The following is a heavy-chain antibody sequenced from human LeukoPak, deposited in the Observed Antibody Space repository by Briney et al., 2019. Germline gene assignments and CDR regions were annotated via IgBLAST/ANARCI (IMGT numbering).Heavy chain of an antibody. V-gene: IGHV3-53*01. CDR3: AKDRLSSGPGVRFDP. J-gene: IGHJ5*02. Sequence: GGSLRLSCAASGFTVSSNYMSWVRQAPGKGLEWVSVIYSGGTTSYTDSVKGRFTISRDNSKNTLYLQMNSLRAEDTAVYYCAKDRLSSGPGVRFDPWGQGTLVTVSS. CDR2: IYSGGTT. CDR1: GFTVSSNY. D-gene: IGHD3-22*01.